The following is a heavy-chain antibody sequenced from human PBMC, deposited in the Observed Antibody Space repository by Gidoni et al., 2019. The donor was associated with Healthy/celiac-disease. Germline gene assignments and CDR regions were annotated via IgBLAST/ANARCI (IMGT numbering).Heavy chain of an antibody. CDR1: GFTFSNAL. V-gene: IGHV3-15*01. CDR3: TTDSTMIEEGY. CDR2: IKSKTEGGTT. J-gene: IGHJ4*02. Sequence: EVQLVEYGGGLVKPGGSLRLSCAASGFTFSNALMSWVRQAPVKGLEWVGRIKSKTEGGTTDYAAHVKGRFTISRDDSKNTLYLQMNSLKTEDTAVYYCTTDSTMIEEGYWGQGTLVTVSS. D-gene: IGHD3-22*01.